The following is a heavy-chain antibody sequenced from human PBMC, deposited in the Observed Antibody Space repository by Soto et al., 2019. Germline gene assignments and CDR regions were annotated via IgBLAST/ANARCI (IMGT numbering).Heavy chain of an antibody. Sequence: QVQLVQSGAGLKRLGSSVKFSCRASGATFSSYAFSWVRRPPGQGFGWMGGIIPIFGTTNYARRFQGRVTITADKSTSTAYMELRSLRSEDTAVYYCARGTRSGSYYYYGLDVWGQGTTVTVSS. V-gene: IGHV1-69*06. CDR2: IIPIFGTT. J-gene: IGHJ6*02. D-gene: IGHD1-26*01. CDR1: GATFSSYA. CDR3: ARGTRSGSYYYYGLDV.